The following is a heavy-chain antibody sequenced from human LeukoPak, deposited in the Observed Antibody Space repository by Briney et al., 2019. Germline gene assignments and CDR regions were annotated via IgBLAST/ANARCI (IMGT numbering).Heavy chain of an antibody. D-gene: IGHD6-13*01. V-gene: IGHV3-21*01. J-gene: IGHJ4*02. CDR1: GFTFSSYS. CDR3: ARDSFSSSWPYYFDY. Sequence: GGSLRLSYAASGFTFSSYSMNWVRQAPGKGLEWVSSISSSSSYIYYADSVKGRFTISRDNAKNSLYLQMNSLRAEDTAVYYCARDSFSSSWPYYFDYWGQGTLVTVSS. CDR2: ISSSSSYI.